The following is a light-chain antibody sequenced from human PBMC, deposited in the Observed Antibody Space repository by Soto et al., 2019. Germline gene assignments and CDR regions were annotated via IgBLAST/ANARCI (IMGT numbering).Light chain of an antibody. CDR2: AAS. J-gene: IGKJ2*01. Sequence: DIQMTQSPFSLSASVGDRVTITCRASQSISTYVNWYQQKPAKAPKLLIYAASRLQSEVPSRFVGGGSDTEFTLTITSLQPEDFATYYCQQSLGIPYTFGRGTKLEIK. V-gene: IGKV1-39*01. CDR1: QSISTY. CDR3: QQSLGIPYT.